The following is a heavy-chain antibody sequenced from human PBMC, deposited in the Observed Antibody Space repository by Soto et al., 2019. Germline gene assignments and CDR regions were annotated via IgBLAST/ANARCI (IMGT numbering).Heavy chain of an antibody. CDR2: INTDGGSS. V-gene: IGHV3-74*03. Sequence: EVQLVESGGDLVQPGGSLRLSCAASGFTFSGHWMHWVRQVPGKGLEWVSRINTDGGSSAYADSVKGRFTISRDNAKNTLYLQMNVLRAEDTAVYYWAREAGYCSRTSCYRRAFDTWGQGTTVTVSS. D-gene: IGHD2-2*01. CDR1: GFTFSGHW. CDR3: AREAGYCSRTSCYRRAFDT. J-gene: IGHJ3*02.